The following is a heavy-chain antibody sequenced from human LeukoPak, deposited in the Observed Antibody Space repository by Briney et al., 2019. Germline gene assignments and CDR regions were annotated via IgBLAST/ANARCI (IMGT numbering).Heavy chain of an antibody. CDR3: ARSPPASPFDY. Sequence: GGSLRLSCAASGFTFSSYAMSWVRQAPGKGLEWVSIIYSGGDTYYADSVKGRFTISRDISKNTLYLQMNNLRPEDTAFYYCARSPPASPFDYWGQGTLVTVSS. CDR1: GFTFSSYA. V-gene: IGHV3-23*03. D-gene: IGHD2-2*01. J-gene: IGHJ4*02. CDR2: IYSGGDT.